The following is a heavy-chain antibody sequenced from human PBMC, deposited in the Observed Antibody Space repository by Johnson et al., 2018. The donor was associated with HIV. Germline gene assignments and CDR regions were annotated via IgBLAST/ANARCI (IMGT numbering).Heavy chain of an antibody. V-gene: IGHV3-7*03. CDR2: IKQDGGEK. CDR3: NTNQAAVGSGAFDI. J-gene: IGHJ3*02. CDR1: GFTFSSYW. D-gene: IGHD6-13*01. Sequence: VQLVESGGGLVQPGGSLRLSCATSGFTFSSYWMSWVRQAPGKGLDWVAHIKQDGGEKYYVDSVKGRFTISRDNAKNSLYLQMTSLTTEDTAVYYCNTNQAAVGSGAFDIWGQGTMVTVSS.